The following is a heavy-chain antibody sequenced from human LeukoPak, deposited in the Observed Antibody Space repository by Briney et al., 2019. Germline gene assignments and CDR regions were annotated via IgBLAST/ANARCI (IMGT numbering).Heavy chain of an antibody. CDR1: GLAFRSQW. D-gene: IGHD4-17*01. CDR2: INGDGSST. J-gene: IGHJ4*02. V-gene: IGHV3-74*01. Sequence: GGSLRLSCAASGLAFRSQWMHWVRQAPGKGLVWVSRINGDGSSTTYADSVKGRFSISRDNAKNTLYLQMNSLRAEDTAVYYCTNPGGDYDGLFSYWGQETLVTVSS. CDR3: TNPGGDYDGLFSY.